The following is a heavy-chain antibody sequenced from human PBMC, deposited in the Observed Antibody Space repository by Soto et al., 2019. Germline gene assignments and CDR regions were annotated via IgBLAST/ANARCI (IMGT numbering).Heavy chain of an antibody. D-gene: IGHD2-2*01. CDR2: IYPGDSDT. Sequence: GESLKISCKGSGYSFTSYWIGWVRQMPGKGLEWMGIIYPGDSDTRYSPSFQGQVTISADKSISTAYLQWSSLKASDTAMYYCARRPRTRGYCISTSCLNYYYGMDVWGQGTTVTVSS. V-gene: IGHV5-51*01. CDR1: GYSFTSYW. J-gene: IGHJ6*02. CDR3: ARRPRTRGYCISTSCLNYYYGMDV.